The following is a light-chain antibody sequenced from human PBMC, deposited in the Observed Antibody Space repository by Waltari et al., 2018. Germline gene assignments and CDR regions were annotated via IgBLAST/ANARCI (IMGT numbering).Light chain of an antibody. CDR1: RSDVGGYHY. Sequence: QSALTQPRSVSGSTGQAVPISCPGTRSDVGGYHYVSWYQQHPGKAPKVMIYDVNKRPSGVPDRFSGSKSGNTASLTIAGLQAEDEAEYYCCSYGGSYYVLGTGTEVTVL. CDR3: CSYGGSYYV. V-gene: IGLV2-11*01. CDR2: DVN. J-gene: IGLJ1*01.